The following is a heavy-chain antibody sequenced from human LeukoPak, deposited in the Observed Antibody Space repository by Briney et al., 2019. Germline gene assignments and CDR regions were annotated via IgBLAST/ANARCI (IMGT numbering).Heavy chain of an antibody. J-gene: IGHJ5*02. Sequence: GGSLRLSCVVSGFTFSSYWMHWVRQVPGKGQVWVSRINSDGSSTSYADSVKGRFTISRDNANNTLYLQMNSLRAEETAVYYCARGSSTWFDPWGQGTLVTVSS. CDR1: GFTFSSYW. CDR2: INSDGSST. CDR3: ARGSSTWFDP. V-gene: IGHV3-74*01.